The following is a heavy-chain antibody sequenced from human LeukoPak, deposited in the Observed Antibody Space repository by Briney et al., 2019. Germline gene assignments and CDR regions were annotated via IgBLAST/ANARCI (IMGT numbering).Heavy chain of an antibody. CDR3: ARGTGGYNSPFDH. D-gene: IGHD5-24*01. V-gene: IGHV4-59*08. J-gene: IGHJ4*02. CDR2: IYYSGST. CDR1: GGPISPYY. Sequence: SETLSLTCTVSGGPISPYYWSWIPQPPGKALEWIGYIYYSGSTDYNPSLKSRVTISVDTSKNQFSLKLTSVTAADTAVYYCARGTGGYNSPFDHWGQGTLVTVSS.